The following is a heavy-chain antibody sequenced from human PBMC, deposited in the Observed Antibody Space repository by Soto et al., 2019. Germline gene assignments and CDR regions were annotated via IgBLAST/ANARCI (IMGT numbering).Heavy chain of an antibody. V-gene: IGHV4-61*01. J-gene: IGHJ4*02. CDR3: ARAPQRGSHWYTY. CDR1: GGSVSSGSYY. Sequence: SETLSLTCTVSGGSVSSGSYYWSWIRQPPGKGLEWIGYIYYSGSTNYNPSLKSRVTISVDTSKNQFSLKLSSVTAADTAVYYRARAPQRGSHWYTYWGQGTLVTVSS. D-gene: IGHD1-26*01. CDR2: IYYSGST.